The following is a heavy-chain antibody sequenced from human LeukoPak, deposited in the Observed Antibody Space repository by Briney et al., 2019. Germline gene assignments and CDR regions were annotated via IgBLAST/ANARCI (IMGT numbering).Heavy chain of an antibody. V-gene: IGHV3-74*01. CDR2: IYSDGSDK. CDR1: GFTFATAW. J-gene: IGHJ3*01. D-gene: IGHD3-10*01. CDR3: ASDSGHAFYF. Sequence: GGSLRLSCAASGFTFATAWMHWVRQVPGKGLVRVSRIYSDGSDKTYADSVRGRFTISRDNAKNTVYLQMSSLRAEDTAVYYCASDSGHAFYFWGQGTMVTVSS.